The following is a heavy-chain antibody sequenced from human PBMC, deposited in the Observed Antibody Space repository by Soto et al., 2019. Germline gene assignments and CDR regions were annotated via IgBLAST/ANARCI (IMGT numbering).Heavy chain of an antibody. V-gene: IGHV3-66*01. CDR3: AREGADNWFDP. J-gene: IGHJ5*02. Sequence: ESGGGLVQPGGSLRLSCAASGFTVSSNYMSWVRQAPGKGLEWVSVIYSGGSTYYADSVKGRFTISRDNSKNTLYLQMNSLRAEDTAVYYCAREGADNWFDPWGQGTLVTVSS. D-gene: IGHD3-16*01. CDR2: IYSGGST. CDR1: GFTVSSNY.